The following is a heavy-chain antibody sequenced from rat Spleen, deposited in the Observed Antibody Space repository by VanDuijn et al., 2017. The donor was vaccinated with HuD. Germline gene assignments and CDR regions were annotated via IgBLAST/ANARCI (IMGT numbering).Heavy chain of an antibody. J-gene: IGHJ2*01. V-gene: IGHV5-29*01. CDR3: ARSVFDY. CDR2: ITYDGSST. Sequence: EVQLVESDGGLVQPGRSLKLSCAASGFTLSDYYMAWVRQAPTKGLEWVATITYDGSSTYYRDSVKGRFTISRDNAKSTLYLQMDSLRSEDTATYYCARSVFDYWGQGVMVTVSS. CDR1: GFTLSDYY.